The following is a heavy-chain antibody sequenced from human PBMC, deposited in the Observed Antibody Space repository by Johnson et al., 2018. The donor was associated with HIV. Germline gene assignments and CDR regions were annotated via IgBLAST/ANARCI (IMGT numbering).Heavy chain of an antibody. D-gene: IGHD5-18*01. J-gene: IGHJ3*02. CDR1: GFTFSGSA. CDR2: IRSKTNSYAT. V-gene: IGHV3-73*01. Sequence: VQLVESGGGLVQPGGSLKLSCAASGFTFSGSAMHWVRQASGKGLEWVGRIRSKTNSYATAYAASVNGRFTISRDDSTNTAYLQMNSLNTEDTAVYYCTTSVDTAMVYAFDIWGQGTMVTVSS. CDR3: TTSVDTAMVYAFDI.